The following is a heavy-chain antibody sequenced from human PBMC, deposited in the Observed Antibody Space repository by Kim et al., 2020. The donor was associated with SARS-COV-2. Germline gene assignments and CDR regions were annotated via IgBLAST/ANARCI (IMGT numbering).Heavy chain of an antibody. Sequence: THQGRVTMTTDTSTSTAYMELRSLRSDDTAVYYCARDFFGGSGSYGRFDYWGQGTLVTVSS. V-gene: IGHV1-18*01. J-gene: IGHJ4*02. D-gene: IGHD3-10*01. CDR3: ARDFFGGSGSYGRFDY.